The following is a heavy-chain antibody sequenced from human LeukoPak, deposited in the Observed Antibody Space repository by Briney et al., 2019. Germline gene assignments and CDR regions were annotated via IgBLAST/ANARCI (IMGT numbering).Heavy chain of an antibody. V-gene: IGHV4-59*12. D-gene: IGHD3-10*01. CDR1: GGSISSYY. CDR2: IYYSGST. CDR3: ARGETNYGSGSYFGYNYYYMDV. J-gene: IGHJ6*03. Sequence: SETLSLTCTVSGGSISSYYWSWIRQPPGKGLEWIGYIYYSGSTNYNPSLKSRVTISVDTSKNQFSLKMTSVTAADTAVYYCARGETNYGSGSYFGYNYYYMDVWGKGTTVTVSS.